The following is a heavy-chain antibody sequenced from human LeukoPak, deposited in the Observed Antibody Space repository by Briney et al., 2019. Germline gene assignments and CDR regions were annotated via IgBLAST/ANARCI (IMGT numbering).Heavy chain of an antibody. J-gene: IGHJ4*02. CDR3: ARRNSWYGLDH. D-gene: IGHD6-13*01. Sequence: TGGSLRLSCVASGFTFDEYAMHWVRQVPGKGLEWVSGISWNSANIVYADSVKGRFTVYRDNAKTSLYLQMNSLSGDDTALYYCARRNSWYGLDHWGPGTLVSVSS. V-gene: IGHV3-9*01. CDR2: ISWNSANI. CDR1: GFTFDEYA.